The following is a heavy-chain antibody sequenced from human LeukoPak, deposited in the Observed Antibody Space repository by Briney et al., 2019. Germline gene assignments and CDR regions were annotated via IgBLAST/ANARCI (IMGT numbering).Heavy chain of an antibody. V-gene: IGHV3-23*01. CDR2: ISGSGGTT. Sequence: GGSLRLSCAASGFTFSSYGMNWVRQAPGKGLEWVSGISGSGGTTYYADSVKGRFTISRDNSKNSQSLQVSSLRAEDTAVYYCAKTNGYYSDWGQGTLVTVSS. CDR3: AKTNGYYSD. J-gene: IGHJ4*02. D-gene: IGHD3-22*01. CDR1: GFTFSSYG.